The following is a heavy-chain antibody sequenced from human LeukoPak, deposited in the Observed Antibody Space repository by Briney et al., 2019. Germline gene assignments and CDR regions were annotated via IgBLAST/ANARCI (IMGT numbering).Heavy chain of an antibody. CDR3: ARSFLGDWYFDL. J-gene: IGHJ2*01. Sequence: SETLSLTCTVSGGSISSYYWSWIRQPPGMGLEWIGCIYYSGGTNYNPSLKSRVTISVDTSKDQFSLRLTSVTAADTAVYYCARSFLGDWYFDLWGRGTLVTVSS. D-gene: IGHD1-26*01. CDR1: GGSISSYY. V-gene: IGHV4-59*01. CDR2: IYYSGGT.